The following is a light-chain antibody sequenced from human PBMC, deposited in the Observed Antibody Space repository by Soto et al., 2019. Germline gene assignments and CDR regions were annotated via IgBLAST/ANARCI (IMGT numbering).Light chain of an antibody. CDR2: YYSDSDK. CDR1: SDINVGSYN. CDR3: MIWPSNAAV. Sequence: QAVVTQPPSSSASPGESARLTCTLPSDINVGSYNIYWYQQKPGSPPRYLLYYYSDSDKGQGSGVPSRFSGSKDASANTGILLSSGLQSEDEADYYCMIWPSNAAVFGGGTQLTVL. J-gene: IGLJ7*01. V-gene: IGLV5-37*01.